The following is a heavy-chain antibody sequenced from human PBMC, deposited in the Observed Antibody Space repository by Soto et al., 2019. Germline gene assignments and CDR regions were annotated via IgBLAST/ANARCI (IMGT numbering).Heavy chain of an antibody. CDR1: GGSISSYY. V-gene: IGHV4-59*01. J-gene: IGHJ3*02. CDR3: ARSGYCSGGSCYINPDSGAFDI. Sequence: ASETLSLTCTVSGGSISSYYWSWIRQPPGKGLEWIGYIYYSGSTNYNPSLKSRVTISVDTSKNQFSLKLSSVTAADTAVYYCARSGYCSGGSCYINPDSGAFDIWGQGTMVTVS. D-gene: IGHD2-15*01. CDR2: IYYSGST.